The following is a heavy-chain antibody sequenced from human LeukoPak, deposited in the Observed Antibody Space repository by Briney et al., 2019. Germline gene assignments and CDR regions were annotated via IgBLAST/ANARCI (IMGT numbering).Heavy chain of an antibody. V-gene: IGHV3-7*01. D-gene: IGHD1-20*01. CDR1: GFTFSGYW. Sequence: PGGSLRLSCAAFGFTFSGYWMTWLRQAPGKGPEWVANIDEDGSAKYYLGSVKGRFTISRDNAENSLYLQMNSLRAEDTAVYYCARLLAYNSGGEAFDLWGQGTLVTVSS. CDR3: ARLLAYNSGGEAFDL. CDR2: IDEDGSAK. J-gene: IGHJ4*02.